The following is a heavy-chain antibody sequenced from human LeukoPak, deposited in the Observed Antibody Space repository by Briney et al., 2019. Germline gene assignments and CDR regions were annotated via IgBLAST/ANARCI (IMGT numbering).Heavy chain of an antibody. CDR1: GFTFSSYG. D-gene: IGHD3-22*01. V-gene: IGHV3-33*01. J-gene: IGHJ4*02. Sequence: GRSLRLSCAASGFTFSSYGMHWVRQAPGKGLEGVAVMWYDGSSKYYADSVKGRFTTTRDNSKNTLYLQMNSLRAEDTAVYYCARAHYYDSSGYYYFWPANFDYWGQGTLVTVSS. CDR2: MWYDGSSK. CDR3: ARAHYYDSSGYYYFWPANFDY.